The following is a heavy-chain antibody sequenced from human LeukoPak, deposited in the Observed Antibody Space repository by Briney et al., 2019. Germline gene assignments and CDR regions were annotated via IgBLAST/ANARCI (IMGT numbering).Heavy chain of an antibody. CDR3: ASPPGGNYYDSSGYYLE. Sequence: VASVKVSCKASGGTFSSYAISWVRQAPGQGLEWMGRIIPIPGIANYAQKFQGRVTITADKSTSTAYMELSSLRSEDTAVYYCASPPGGNYYDSSGYYLEWGQGTLVTVSS. J-gene: IGHJ4*02. CDR1: GGTFSSYA. CDR2: IIPIPGIA. D-gene: IGHD3-22*01. V-gene: IGHV1-69*04.